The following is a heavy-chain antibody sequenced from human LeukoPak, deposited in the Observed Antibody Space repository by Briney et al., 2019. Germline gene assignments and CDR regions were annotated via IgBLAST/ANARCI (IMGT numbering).Heavy chain of an antibody. CDR3: AKDGGITMVRGVIRGGIDY. V-gene: IGHV3-23*01. J-gene: IGHJ4*02. D-gene: IGHD3-10*01. CDR2: ISGSGGST. CDR1: GFTFSSYA. Sequence: GGSLRLSCEASGFTFSSYAMSWVRQAPGKGLEWVSAISGSGGSTYYADSVKGRFTISRDNSKNTLYLQMNSLRAEDTAVYYCAKDGGITMVRGVIRGGIDYWGQGTLVTVSS.